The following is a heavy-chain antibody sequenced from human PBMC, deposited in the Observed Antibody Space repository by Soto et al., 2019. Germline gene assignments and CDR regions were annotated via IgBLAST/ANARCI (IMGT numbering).Heavy chain of an antibody. D-gene: IGHD2-8*01. CDR1: GFTFSSYS. CDR3: ARDTFYCTNGVCYPAGYCDY. Sequence: VGSLRLSCAASGFTFSSYSMNWVRQAPGKGLEWVSSISSSSSYIYYADSVKGRFTISRDNAKNSLYLQMNSLRAEDTAVYYCARDTFYCTNGVCYPAGYCDYWGQGTLVTVSS. V-gene: IGHV3-21*01. CDR2: ISSSSSYI. J-gene: IGHJ4*02.